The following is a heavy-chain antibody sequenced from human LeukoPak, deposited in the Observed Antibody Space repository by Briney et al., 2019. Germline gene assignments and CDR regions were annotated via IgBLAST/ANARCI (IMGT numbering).Heavy chain of an antibody. D-gene: IGHD3-16*01. J-gene: IGHJ6*03. CDR2: ISGSGGST. V-gene: IGHV3-23*01. CDR3: ARESVGGYYYYMDV. Sequence: TGGSLRLSCAASGFTFSSYAMSWVRQAPGKGLEWVSAISGSGGSTYYADSVKGRFTISRDNSKNTLYLQMNGLRAEDTAVYYCARESVGGYYYYMDVWGKGTTVTVSS. CDR1: GFTFSSYA.